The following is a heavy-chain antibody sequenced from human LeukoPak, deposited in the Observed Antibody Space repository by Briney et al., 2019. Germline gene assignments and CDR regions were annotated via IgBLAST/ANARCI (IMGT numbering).Heavy chain of an antibody. D-gene: IGHD4-17*01. Sequence: GASLKISCKGSGYSFTSYWIGRVRQMPGKGLEWMGIIYPGDSDTRYSPSFQGQVTISADKSISTAYLQWSSLKASDTGMYYCATVRTYGDYAMNYWGQGTLVTVSS. J-gene: IGHJ4*02. CDR2: IYPGDSDT. CDR1: GYSFTSYW. CDR3: ATVRTYGDYAMNY. V-gene: IGHV5-51*01.